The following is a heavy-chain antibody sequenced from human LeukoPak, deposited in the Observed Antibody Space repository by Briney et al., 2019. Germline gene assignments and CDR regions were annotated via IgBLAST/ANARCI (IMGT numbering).Heavy chain of an antibody. V-gene: IGHV4-59*08. Sequence: SETLSLTCTVSGGSISSYYWSWIRQPPGKGLEWIGYIYYSGSTNYNPSLKSRATISVDTSKNQFSLKLSSVTAADTAVYYCARHDGYSSSYDAFDIWGQGTIVTVSS. CDR2: IYYSGST. CDR1: GGSISSYY. J-gene: IGHJ3*02. CDR3: ARHDGYSSSYDAFDI. D-gene: IGHD6-13*01.